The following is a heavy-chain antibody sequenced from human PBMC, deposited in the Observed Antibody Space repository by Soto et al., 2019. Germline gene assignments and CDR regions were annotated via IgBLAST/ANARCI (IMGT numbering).Heavy chain of an antibody. CDR2: IYPGDSDT. V-gene: IGHV5-51*01. Sequence: GESLKISCKGSGYSFSTYWIGWVRQMPGKGLEWTGIIYPGDSDTRYSPSFRGQVTISADKSISTAYLQWTSLKASDTAMYYCARQSGPGSSIDYWGQGTLVTVSS. CDR3: ARQSGPGSSIDY. J-gene: IGHJ4*02. D-gene: IGHD3-10*01. CDR1: GYSFSTYW.